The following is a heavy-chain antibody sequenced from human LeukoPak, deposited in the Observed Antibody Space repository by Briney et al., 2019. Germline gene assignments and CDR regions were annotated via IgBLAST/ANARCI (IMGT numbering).Heavy chain of an antibody. CDR3: ARVKSGSQAGYGMDV. J-gene: IGHJ6*02. D-gene: IGHD3-10*01. CDR1: GFTFSSYA. Sequence: GGSLRLSCAASGFTFSSYAMHWVRQAPGKGLEWVAVISYDGSNKYYAGSVKGRFTISRDNSKNTLYLQMNSLRAEDTAVYYCARVKSGSQAGYGMDVWGQGTTVTVSS. CDR2: ISYDGSNK. V-gene: IGHV3-30-3*01.